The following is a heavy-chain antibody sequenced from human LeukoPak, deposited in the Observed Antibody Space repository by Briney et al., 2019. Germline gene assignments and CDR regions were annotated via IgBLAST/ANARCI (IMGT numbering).Heavy chain of an antibody. D-gene: IGHD3-16*01. CDR2: ISASGGST. CDR1: GFTFSSYA. V-gene: IGHV3-23*01. CDR3: AGGPAGRHY. Sequence: GGSLRLSCAASGFTFSSYAMSWVRQAPGKGLEWVSSISASGGSTYYADSVKGRFTISRDNSKNTLYLQMNSLRAEDTAVYYCAGGPAGRHYWGQGTLVTVSS. J-gene: IGHJ4*02.